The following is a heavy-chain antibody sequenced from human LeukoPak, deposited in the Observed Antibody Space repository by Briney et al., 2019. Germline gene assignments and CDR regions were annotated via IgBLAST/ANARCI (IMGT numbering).Heavy chain of an antibody. D-gene: IGHD6-19*01. CDR2: ISSSGSTI. CDR3: ARDRGWQWDNWFDP. Sequence: GGSLRLSCAASGFTFSGYEMNWVRQAPGKGLEWVSYISSSGSTIYYADSVKGRFTISRDNAKNSLYLQMNSLRAEDTAVYYCARDRGWQWDNWFDPWGQGTLVTVSS. J-gene: IGHJ5*02. CDR1: GFTFSGYE. V-gene: IGHV3-48*03.